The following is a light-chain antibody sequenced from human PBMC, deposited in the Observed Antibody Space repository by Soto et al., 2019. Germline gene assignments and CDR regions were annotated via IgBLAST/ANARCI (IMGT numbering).Light chain of an antibody. J-gene: IGKJ2*01. V-gene: IGKV3-15*01. CDR2: AAS. CDR3: QQYDEWPPFT. CDR1: QSVADK. Sequence: EVVMTQLPATLSVSPGERVSLSCMASQSVADKLAWYQQKPGQAPRLLIYAASSRAAGNPTRLSGSGSGTDFTLTISSLQTEDFAVYYCQQYDEWPPFTFGQGTRLDI.